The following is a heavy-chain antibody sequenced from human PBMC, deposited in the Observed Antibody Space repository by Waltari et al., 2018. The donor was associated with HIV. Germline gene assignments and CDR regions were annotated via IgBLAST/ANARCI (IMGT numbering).Heavy chain of an antibody. CDR3: AATVTTRGTFDY. J-gene: IGHJ4*01. Sequence: EVQLVESGGGLVRPGGSLRLSCAVSGFTFSRYAVHWCRQIPGKGLQWVSYISPTGDFIYHADSVQGRFIISRDNTKKSLYLQMKDLRDSDTAVYHWAATVTTRGTFDYWGNGTLVSV. CDR1: GFTFSRYA. CDR2: ISPTGDFI. V-gene: IGHV3-21*01. D-gene: IGHD4-17*01.